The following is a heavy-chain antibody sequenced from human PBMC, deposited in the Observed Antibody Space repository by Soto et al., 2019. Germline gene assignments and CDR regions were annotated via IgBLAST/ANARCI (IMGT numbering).Heavy chain of an antibody. CDR3: ERIAVAGHFFDY. Sequence: SETLSLTCTVSGGSISSYYWSWIRQPPGKGLEWIGYTYYSGSTNYNPSLKSRVTISVDTSKNQFSLKLSSVTAADTAVYYCERIAVAGHFFDYWGQGTLVTVSS. CDR1: GGSISSYY. D-gene: IGHD6-19*01. V-gene: IGHV4-59*01. J-gene: IGHJ4*02. CDR2: TYYSGST.